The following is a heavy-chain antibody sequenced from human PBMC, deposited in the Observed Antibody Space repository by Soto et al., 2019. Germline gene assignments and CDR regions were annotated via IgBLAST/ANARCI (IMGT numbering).Heavy chain of an antibody. CDR3: ARVGHDVLTGYSFFDF. D-gene: IGHD3-9*01. J-gene: IGHJ4*02. V-gene: IGHV4-61*08. Sequence: PSETLSLTCAVSGGSMSSGGYYWSWVRQPPGKGLEWIGYVYYNGRTNYNPSLKSRVTMSADTSKNQFSLKLTSVTAADTAVYYCARVGHDVLTGYSFFDFWGQGTLVTVSS. CDR2: VYYNGRT. CDR1: GGSMSSGGYY.